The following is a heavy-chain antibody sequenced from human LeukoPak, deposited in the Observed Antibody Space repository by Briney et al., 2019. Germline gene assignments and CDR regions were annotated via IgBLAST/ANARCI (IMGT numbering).Heavy chain of an antibody. J-gene: IGHJ4*02. CDR2: ISSSSSYI. CDR3: ARGQFRLHSYDGSTFDY. CDR1: GFTFSDYY. V-gene: IGHV3-11*06. Sequence: GGSLRLSCAASGFTFSDYYMSWIRQAPGKGLEWVSSISSSSSYIYYADSVKGRFTISRDNSKNTLYLQTNSLRAEDTAVYYCARGQFRLHSYDGSTFDYWGQGTLVSVSS. D-gene: IGHD3-22*01.